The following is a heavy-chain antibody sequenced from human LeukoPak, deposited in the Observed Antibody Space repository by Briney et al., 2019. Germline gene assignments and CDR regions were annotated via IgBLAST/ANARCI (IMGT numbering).Heavy chain of an antibody. CDR2: IYPADSDI. V-gene: IGHV5-51*01. D-gene: IGHD2-15*01. J-gene: IGHJ5*02. Sequence: GESLKISCKGSGYIINNYWIGWVRQLPGKGLEWMGIIYPADSDIRYSPSFQGQVTISADKSISTAYLQWSSLKASDTAMYYCARQEYCSGGSCYTWFDPWGQGTLVTVSS. CDR1: GYIINNYW. CDR3: ARQEYCSGGSCYTWFDP.